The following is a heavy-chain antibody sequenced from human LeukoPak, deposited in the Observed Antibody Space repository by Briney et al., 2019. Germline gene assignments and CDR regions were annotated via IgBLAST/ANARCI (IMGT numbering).Heavy chain of an antibody. J-gene: IGHJ6*02. CDR2: ISSSSSYI. CDR1: GFTFSSYS. V-gene: IGHV3-21*01. CDR3: AREGGYYYYGMDV. Sequence: GGSLRLSCAASGFTFSSYSMNWVRQAPGKGLEWVSSISSSSSYIYYADSVKGRFTISRDNAKSSLYPQMNSLRAEDTAVYYCAREGGYYYYGMDVWGQGTTVTVSS. D-gene: IGHD2-15*01.